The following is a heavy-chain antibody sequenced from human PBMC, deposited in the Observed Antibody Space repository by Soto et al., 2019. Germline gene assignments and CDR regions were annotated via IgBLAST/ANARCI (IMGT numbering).Heavy chain of an antibody. V-gene: IGHV4-34*01. D-gene: IGHD1-1*01. J-gene: IGHJ6*02. CDR1: GGSFSGYY. CDR2: INHSGST. Sequence: PSETLSLTCAVYGGSFSGYYWSWIRQPPGKGLEWIGEINHSGSTNYNPSLKSRVTISVDTSKNQFSLKLSSVTAADTAVYYCARGQAPEQPTSNRQYCMDVWGQGTTVTVSS. CDR3: ARGQAPEQPTSNRQYCMDV.